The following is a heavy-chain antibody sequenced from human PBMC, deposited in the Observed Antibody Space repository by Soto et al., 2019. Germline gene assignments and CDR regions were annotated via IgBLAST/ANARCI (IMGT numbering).Heavy chain of an antibody. CDR3: ARHLTDGLAGVKKRDYYYYGMDV. V-gene: IGHV5-51*01. CDR2: IYPGDSDT. D-gene: IGHD3-9*01. Sequence: LKISCKGSGYSFTSYWIGWVRQMPGKGLEWMGIIYPGDSDTRYSPSFQGQVTISADKSISTAHLQWSSLKASDTAMYYCARHLTDGLAGVKKRDYYYYGMDVWGQGTTVTVSS. CDR1: GYSFTSYW. J-gene: IGHJ6*02.